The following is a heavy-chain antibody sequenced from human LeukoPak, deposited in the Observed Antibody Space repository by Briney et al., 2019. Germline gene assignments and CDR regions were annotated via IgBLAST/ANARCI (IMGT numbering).Heavy chain of an antibody. J-gene: IGHJ5*02. CDR2: MYYSGST. CDR1: GGSISSGDYY. CDR3: ARPYYYDSRIDP. D-gene: IGHD3-22*01. V-gene: IGHV4-30-4*01. Sequence: SETLSLTGTVSGGSISSGDYYWSWIRQPPGKGLECVAYMYYSGSTYYNPDLKSRVTMSADTSKNQLSLKLSSVTAADTAVYYCARPYYYDSRIDPWGQGILVTVSS.